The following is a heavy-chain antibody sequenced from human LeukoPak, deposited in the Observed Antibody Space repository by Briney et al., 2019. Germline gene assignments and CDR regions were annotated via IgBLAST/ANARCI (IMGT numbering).Heavy chain of an antibody. Sequence: GGSLRLSCAASGFTFSSYGMHWVRQAPGKGLEWVAVISYDGSNKYYADSVKGRFTISRDNSKNTLYLQMNSMRAEDTAVYYCAKSEYGSGSYYSYFDYWGQGTLVTVSS. D-gene: IGHD3-10*01. CDR3: AKSEYGSGSYYSYFDY. J-gene: IGHJ4*02. V-gene: IGHV3-30*18. CDR1: GFTFSSYG. CDR2: ISYDGSNK.